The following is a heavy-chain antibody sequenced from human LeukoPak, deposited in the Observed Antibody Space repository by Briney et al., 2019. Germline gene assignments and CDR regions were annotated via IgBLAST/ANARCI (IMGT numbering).Heavy chain of an antibody. D-gene: IGHD6-13*01. V-gene: IGHV4-31*03. CDR1: GGSISSGGYY. J-gene: IGHJ4*02. Sequence: PSETLSLTCTVSGGSISSGGYYWSWIRQHPGKGLEWIGYIYYSGSTYYNPSLKSRVTISVDTSKNQFSLKLSSVTAADTAVYYCARGGYSSSWYCDYWGQGTLVTVSS. CDR2: IYYSGST. CDR3: ARGGYSSSWYCDY.